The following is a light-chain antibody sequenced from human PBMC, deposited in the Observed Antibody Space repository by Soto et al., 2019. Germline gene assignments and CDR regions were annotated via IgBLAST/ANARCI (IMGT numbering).Light chain of an antibody. Sequence: QSVLTQSPSASASLGASVKLTCTLSSGHSSYAIAWHQQQPEKGPRYLMKLNSDGSHSKGDGIPDRFSGSSSGAERYLTISSLQSEDEADYYCQTGGPLGGGTKLTVL. CDR2: LNSDGSH. V-gene: IGLV4-69*01. CDR1: SGHSSYA. CDR3: QTGGP. J-gene: IGLJ2*01.